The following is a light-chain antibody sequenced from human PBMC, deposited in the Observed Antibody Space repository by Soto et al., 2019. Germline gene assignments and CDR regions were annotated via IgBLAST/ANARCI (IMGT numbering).Light chain of an antibody. Sequence: DVEMTQSPSTLPTSIGDRVTINCRASQSVSNWLAWYQQKPGKAPKLLLYKASRLESGVPSRFSASGSGTDFTLTINRLQSDDFATYFCQQYSKESTFGQGTKLEIK. CDR1: QSVSNW. CDR2: KAS. V-gene: IGKV1-5*03. J-gene: IGKJ2*01. CDR3: QQYSKEST.